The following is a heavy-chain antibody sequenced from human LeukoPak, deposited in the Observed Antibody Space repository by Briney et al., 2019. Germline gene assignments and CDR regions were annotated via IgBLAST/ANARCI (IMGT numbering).Heavy chain of an antibody. CDR1: GGTFSSYD. CDR2: MNPNSGNT. J-gene: IGHJ4*02. V-gene: IGHV1-8*02. D-gene: IGHD3-22*01. CDR3: ARASYDSSAYRFDY. Sequence: ASVKVSCKASGGTFSSYDINWVRQATGQGLEWMGWMNPNSGNTGYAQKFQGRVTITTNTSITTAYMELSSLRSEDTAIYYCARASYDSSAYRFDYWGQGTLVTVSS.